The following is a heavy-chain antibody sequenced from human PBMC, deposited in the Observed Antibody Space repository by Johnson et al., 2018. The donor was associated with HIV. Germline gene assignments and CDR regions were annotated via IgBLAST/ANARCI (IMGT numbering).Heavy chain of an antibody. CDR3: AKDWLRYSSSPNKAFDF. J-gene: IGHJ3*01. CDR1: GFTFSSYG. CDR2: IRYDGSNK. D-gene: IGHD6-6*01. Sequence: QVQLVESGGGVVQPGGSLRLSCAASGFTFSSYGMHWVRQAPGKGLEWVAFIRYDGSNKYYADSVKGRFTISSDNSKTTLYLKMYSLRDEDTALEYCAKDWLRYSSSPNKAFDFWGKGTMVTVS. V-gene: IGHV3-30*02.